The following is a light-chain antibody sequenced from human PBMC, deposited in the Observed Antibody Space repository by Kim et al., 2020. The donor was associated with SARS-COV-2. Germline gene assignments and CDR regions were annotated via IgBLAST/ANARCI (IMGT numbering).Light chain of an antibody. J-gene: IGLJ2*01. V-gene: IGLV3-21*04. CDR2: YDS. CDR1: NVRDEL. Sequence: PGKTARITCRGNNVRDELVHWHQQKHGQTPAVVIRYDSDRPSGIPERFSGSNSGNTATLTISRVEAGDEADYYCQVWDSTSDHVVFGGGTQLTVL. CDR3: QVWDSTSDHVV.